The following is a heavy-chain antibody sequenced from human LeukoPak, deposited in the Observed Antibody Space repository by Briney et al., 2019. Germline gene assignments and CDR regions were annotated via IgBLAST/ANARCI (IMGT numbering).Heavy chain of an antibody. D-gene: IGHD6-13*01. J-gene: IGHJ4*02. CDR1: GGSMSSSTYY. V-gene: IGHV4-39*01. CDR3: ATRTIAAPTSKFFDS. CDR2: FFYSGST. Sequence: SETLSLTCTVSGGSMSSSTYYWGWIRQPPGKGLEWIGSFFYSGSTCYNPSLKSRVTISGDTSKNQFSLKLSSMTAADTAVYYCATRTIAAPTSKFFDSWGQGTLVSVST.